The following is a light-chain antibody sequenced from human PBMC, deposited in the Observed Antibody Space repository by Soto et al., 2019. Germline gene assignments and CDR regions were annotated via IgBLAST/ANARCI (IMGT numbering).Light chain of an antibody. Sequence: EIVLTHSPGTLSLSPCEGAALSRSASQSVSSSYLAWYQQKPGQAPRLLIYGASSRATGIPDRFSGSGSGTDFTLTISRLEPEDFAVYYCQQYGSSPPVTFGPGTKVDIK. CDR3: QQYGSSPPVT. CDR2: GAS. CDR1: QSVSSSY. V-gene: IGKV3-20*01. J-gene: IGKJ3*01.